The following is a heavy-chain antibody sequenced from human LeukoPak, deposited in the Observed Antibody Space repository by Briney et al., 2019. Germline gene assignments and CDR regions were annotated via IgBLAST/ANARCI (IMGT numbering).Heavy chain of an antibody. D-gene: IGHD6-19*01. Sequence: SETLPLTCSVSGGSISSTNCYWGWIRQPPGKGLEWIGSIYYSGSTYYNPSLKSRVTISVDTSKNQFSLNLSSVTAADAAVYHCARHLYGSGLHRIDYWGQGSLVTVSS. CDR1: GGSISSTNCY. V-gene: IGHV4-39*01. CDR2: IYYSGST. J-gene: IGHJ4*02. CDR3: ARHLYGSGLHRIDY.